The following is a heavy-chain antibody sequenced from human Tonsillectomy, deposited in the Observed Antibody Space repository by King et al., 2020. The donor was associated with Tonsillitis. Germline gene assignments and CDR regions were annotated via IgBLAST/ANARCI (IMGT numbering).Heavy chain of an antibody. CDR2: IKQEGSEK. V-gene: IGHV3-7*03. Sequence: VQLVESGGDLVQPGGSLRLSCAAPGFTFSNYWMNWVRQAPGKGLEWGADIKQEGSEKYYVDSVKGRFTISRDNAKNSLYLQINRLRAEDTAVYYCARGGVWWPHWYFDLWGRGTLVTVSS. CDR1: GFTFSNYW. CDR3: ARGGVWWPHWYFDL. J-gene: IGHJ2*01. D-gene: IGHD1-26*01.